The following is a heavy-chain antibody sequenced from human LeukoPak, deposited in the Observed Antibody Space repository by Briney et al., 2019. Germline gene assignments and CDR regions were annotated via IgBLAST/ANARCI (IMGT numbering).Heavy chain of an antibody. J-gene: IGHJ5*02. CDR2: IYYSGST. CDR1: GGSISSHY. CDR3: ARAYSSGWYDPAWFDP. D-gene: IGHD6-19*01. Sequence: SEALSLTCTVSGGSISSHYWSWIRQPPGKGLEWIGYIYYSGSTNYNPSLKSRVTISVDTSKNQFSLKLSSVTAADTAVYYCARAYSSGWYDPAWFDPWGQGTLVTVSS. V-gene: IGHV4-59*11.